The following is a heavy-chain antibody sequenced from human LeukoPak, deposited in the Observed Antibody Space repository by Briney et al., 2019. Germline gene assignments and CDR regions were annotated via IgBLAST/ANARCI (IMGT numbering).Heavy chain of an antibody. Sequence: GGSLRLSCAASGFTVSSNYMSWVRQAPGKGLEWVSVIYSGGSTYYADSVKGRFTISRDNSKNTLYLQMNSLRGEDTAVYYCAKDRHPARTDGYYYDYWGQGTLVTVSS. CDR2: IYSGGST. CDR1: GFTVSSNY. CDR3: AKDRHPARTDGYYYDY. V-gene: IGHV3-66*02. J-gene: IGHJ4*02. D-gene: IGHD3-3*01.